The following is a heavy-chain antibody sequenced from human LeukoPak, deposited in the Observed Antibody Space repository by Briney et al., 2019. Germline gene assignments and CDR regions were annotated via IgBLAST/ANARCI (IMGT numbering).Heavy chain of an antibody. Sequence: SETLCLTCTVSGCSITGYHWSWIRQPPGKGLEWIGYIYSSGSTEYKPSLKSRATISADTPKNQFSLKLTSVTAADTAIYYCARRNDFDIWGQ. J-gene: IGHJ3*02. CDR2: IYSSGST. CDR1: GCSITGYH. CDR3: ARRNDFDI. V-gene: IGHV4-4*08.